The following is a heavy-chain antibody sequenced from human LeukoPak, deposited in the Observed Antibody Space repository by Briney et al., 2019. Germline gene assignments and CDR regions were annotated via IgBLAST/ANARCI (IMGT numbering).Heavy chain of an antibody. CDR1: GYTFTGYY. Sequence: ASVKVSCKASGYTFTGYYMRWVRQAPGQGLEWMGRINPNSGGTNYAQKFQGRVTMTRDTSISTAYMELRRLRSDDTAVYYCARGGSSSAYNWFDPWGQGTLVTVSS. V-gene: IGHV1-2*06. CDR3: ARGGSSSAYNWFDP. CDR2: INPNSGGT. D-gene: IGHD6-6*01. J-gene: IGHJ5*02.